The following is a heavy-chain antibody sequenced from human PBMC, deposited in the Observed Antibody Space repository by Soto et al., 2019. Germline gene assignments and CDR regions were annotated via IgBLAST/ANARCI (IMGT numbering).Heavy chain of an antibody. Sequence: QVQLVQSGAEVKKPGSSVRVSCKASGGTFSTYIISWVRQAPGQGLEWMGRISPMVGIAIYAQKFQGRIAMTADKSTSIAYLEVTSLRNEDTAVYYCARLARGSYDYWGQGTLITGSS. J-gene: IGHJ4*02. V-gene: IGHV1-69*02. CDR2: ISPMVGIA. CDR3: ARLARGSYDY. CDR1: GGTFSTYI. D-gene: IGHD1-26*01.